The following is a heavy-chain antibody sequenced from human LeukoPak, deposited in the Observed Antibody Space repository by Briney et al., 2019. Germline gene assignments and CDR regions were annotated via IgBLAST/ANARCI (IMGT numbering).Heavy chain of an antibody. J-gene: IGHJ4*02. D-gene: IGHD2-2*01. Sequence: GGSLRLSCAASGFTFSSYAMSWVRQAPGKGLEWVSAISGSGGSTYYADSVKGRFTISRDNSKNTLYLQMNSLRAEDTAVYYCARGGCSNPSCLADWGQGILVTVSS. V-gene: IGHV3-23*01. CDR3: ARGGCSNPSCLAD. CDR1: GFTFSSYA. CDR2: ISGSGGST.